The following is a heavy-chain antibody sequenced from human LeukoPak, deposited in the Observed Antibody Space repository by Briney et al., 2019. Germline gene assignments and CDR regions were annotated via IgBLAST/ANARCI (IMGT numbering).Heavy chain of an antibody. CDR3: ATGYYYDSSGYYRPLAFDI. J-gene: IGHJ3*02. D-gene: IGHD3-22*01. CDR1: GYTLTELS. CDR2: FDPEDGET. V-gene: IGHV1-24*01. Sequence: ASVKVTCKVSGYTLTELSMHWVRQAPGKGLEWMGGFDPEDGETIYAQKFQGRVTMTEDTSTDTAYMELSSLRSEDTAVYYCATGYYYDSSGYYRPLAFDIWGQGTMVTVSS.